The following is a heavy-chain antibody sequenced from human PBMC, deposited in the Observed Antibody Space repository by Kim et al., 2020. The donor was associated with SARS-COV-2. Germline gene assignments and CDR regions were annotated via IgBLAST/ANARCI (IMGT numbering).Heavy chain of an antibody. D-gene: IGHD2-21*02. CDR3: ARAELRTLAYCGGDCYLYFQH. V-gene: IGHV1-3*01. Sequence: ASVKVSCKASGYTFTSYAMHWVRQAPGQRLEWMGWINAGNGNTKYSQKFQGRVTITRDTSASTAYMELSSLRSEDTAVYYCARAELRTLAYCGGDCYLYFQHWGQATLGTVSS. CDR2: INAGNGNT. CDR1: GYTFTSYA. J-gene: IGHJ1*01.